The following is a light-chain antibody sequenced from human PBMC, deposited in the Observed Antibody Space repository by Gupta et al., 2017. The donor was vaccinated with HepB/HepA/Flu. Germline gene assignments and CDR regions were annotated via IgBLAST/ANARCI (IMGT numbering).Light chain of an antibody. CDR2: AAS. Sequence: DIQMTQSPSSLSASVGDRVTITCRASQTINTYLNWYQQRPGKAPKVLIYAASHLLTGVPSRFTGSGSGTEFTLTISNLQPDDFAIYYCQQSDNTPRTFGQGTKVEMK. J-gene: IGKJ1*01. CDR3: QQSDNTPRT. V-gene: IGKV1-39*01. CDR1: QTINTY.